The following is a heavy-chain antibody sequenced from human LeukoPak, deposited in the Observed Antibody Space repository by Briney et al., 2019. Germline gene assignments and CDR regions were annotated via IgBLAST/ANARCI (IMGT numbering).Heavy chain of an antibody. CDR1: GGSISSSSYY. CDR2: IYYSGST. CDR3: ARGMISNILPDYFDY. D-gene: IGHD3-22*01. J-gene: IGHJ4*02. V-gene: IGHV4-39*07. Sequence: SETLSLTCTVSGGSISSSSYYWGWIRQPPGKGLECIGSIYYSGSTYYNPSLKSRVTISVDTSKNQFSLKLSSVTAADTAVYYCARGMISNILPDYFDYWGQGTLVTVSS.